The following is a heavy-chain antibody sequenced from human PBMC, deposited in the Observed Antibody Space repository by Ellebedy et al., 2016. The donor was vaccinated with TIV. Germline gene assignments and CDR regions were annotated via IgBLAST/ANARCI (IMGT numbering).Heavy chain of an antibody. CDR3: ARDLGSSTDH. D-gene: IGHD1-26*01. Sequence: SETLSLXXNVYGDSLSGSSWSWIRQSPGKGLEWIGEFTHRGNSFYNSALKSRVTISGDPSKNHFSLEMNSVTAADTAVYFCARDLGSSTDHWGQGTLVTVSS. J-gene: IGHJ4*02. CDR1: GDSLSGSS. V-gene: IGHV4-34*01. CDR2: FTHRGNS.